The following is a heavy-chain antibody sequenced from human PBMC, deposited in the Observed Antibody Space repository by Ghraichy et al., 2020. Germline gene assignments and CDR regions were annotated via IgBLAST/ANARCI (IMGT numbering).Heavy chain of an antibody. CDR1: GYDFSSYG. CDR3: ARDTAKWGWYFDF. CDR2: FILTFDIA. J-gene: IGHJ4*02. Sequence: SVKVSCRASGYDFSSYGITWVRQAPGQGLEWMGEFILTFDIANYAQNFQDRVTITADESTSTTYLELTSLRSDDTALYFCARDTAKWGWYFDFWGQGTLVTVSS. V-gene: IGHV1-69*13. D-gene: IGHD7-27*01.